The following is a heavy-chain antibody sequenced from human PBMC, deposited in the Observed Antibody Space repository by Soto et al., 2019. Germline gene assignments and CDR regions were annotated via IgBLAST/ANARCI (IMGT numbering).Heavy chain of an antibody. V-gene: IGHV3-23*01. CDR2: ISGSGGST. CDR1: GFTFSSYA. Sequence: EVQLLESGGGLVQPGGSLRLSCAASGFTFSSYAMSWVRQAPGKGREWVSAISGSGGSTYYADAVKGRFTISRDNCKNTLYLQMNSLRAEDTAVYYCARGAAHYYYYDGMDVWGQGTTVTVSS. CDR3: ARGAAHYYYYDGMDV. D-gene: IGHD6-13*01. J-gene: IGHJ6*02.